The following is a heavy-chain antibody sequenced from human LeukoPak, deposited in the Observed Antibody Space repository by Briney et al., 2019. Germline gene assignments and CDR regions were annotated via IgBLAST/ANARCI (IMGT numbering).Heavy chain of an antibody. V-gene: IGHV1-24*01. CDR1: GYTLTELS. D-gene: IGHD1-26*01. CDR3: ASIRGGGYLAAFDF. CDR2: FDPEDGET. J-gene: IGHJ3*01. Sequence: ASVKVSRKVSGYTLTELSMHWVRQTPGKGLEWVGGFDPEDGETNYAQEFQGRVTMTEDTSTDTAYMDLSSLRSEDTAVYYCASIRGGGYLAAFDFWGQGTMVTVSS.